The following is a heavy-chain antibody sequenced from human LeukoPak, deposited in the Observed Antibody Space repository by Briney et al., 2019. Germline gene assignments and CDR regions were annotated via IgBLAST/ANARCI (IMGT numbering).Heavy chain of an antibody. J-gene: IGHJ6*02. D-gene: IGHD2-15*01. Sequence: PGGSLRLSCAASGFSFSDYAMSWVRQAPGKGLEWVSGIGRSGDYTYYADSVKGRFIISRDNSKNTVYLQVNSLTAEDTAIYYCAKDRQCDICKPMDAWGQGTTVTVS. CDR3: AKDRQCDICKPMDA. CDR1: GFSFSDYA. CDR2: IGRSGDYT. V-gene: IGHV3-23*01.